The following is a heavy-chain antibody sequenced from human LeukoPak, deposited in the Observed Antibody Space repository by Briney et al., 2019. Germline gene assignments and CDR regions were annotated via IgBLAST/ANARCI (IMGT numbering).Heavy chain of an antibody. CDR2: VYHTGST. Sequence: PSETLSLTCTVSGDPVSRGSYYWSWIPPPPGKELEWIGYVYHTGSTNYNPSLKGRVTISVDTSKNEFSLKMTSVTAADTAVYYCARGFASGWYSRYDPWGQGTLVTVSS. CDR3: ARGFASGWYSRYDP. V-gene: IGHV4-61*01. CDR1: GDPVSRGSYY. D-gene: IGHD6-19*01. J-gene: IGHJ5*02.